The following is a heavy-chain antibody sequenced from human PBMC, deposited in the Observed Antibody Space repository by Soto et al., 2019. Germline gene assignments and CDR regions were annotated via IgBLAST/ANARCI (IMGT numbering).Heavy chain of an antibody. CDR1: GGSISTRSSY. CDR3: ARGYGFYYDSSGLGDYFDY. D-gene: IGHD3-22*01. CDR2: IYYIGNT. Sequence: SETLSLTCTVSGGSISTRSSYWGWIRQPPGKGLEWIGNIYYIGNTYYNPSLKSRVAISIDRSKNQFSLRLSSVTAADTAVYYCARGYGFYYDSSGLGDYFDYWGQGTLVTVSS. J-gene: IGHJ4*02. V-gene: IGHV4-39*07.